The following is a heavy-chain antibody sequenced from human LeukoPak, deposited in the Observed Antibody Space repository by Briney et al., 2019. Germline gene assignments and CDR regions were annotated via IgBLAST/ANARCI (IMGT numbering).Heavy chain of an antibody. CDR3: AKEGLVRGVIDY. J-gene: IGHJ4*02. CDR2: ISGSGGST. V-gene: IGHV3-23*01. D-gene: IGHD3-10*01. Sequence: GGSLRLSCAASGFTFSSYEMNWVRQAPGKGLEWVSAISGSGGSTYYADSVKGRFTISRDNSKNTLYLQINSLRAEDTAVYYCAKEGLVRGVIDYWGQGTLVTVSS. CDR1: GFTFSSYE.